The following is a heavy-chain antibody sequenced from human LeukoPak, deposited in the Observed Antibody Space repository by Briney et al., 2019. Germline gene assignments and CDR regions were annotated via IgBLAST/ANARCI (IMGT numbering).Heavy chain of an antibody. CDR2: INPNSGGT. V-gene: IGHV1-2*02. D-gene: IGHD4-17*01. J-gene: IGHJ4*02. CDR3: ARESILEYGDAIDY. CDR1: GYTFTDYY. Sequence: ASVKVSCKASGYTFTDYYMHWVRQAPGQGLEWMGWINPNSGGTNYAQKFQGRATMTRDTSISTAYMELSRLTSDDTAVYYCARESILEYGDAIDYWGQGTLVTVSS.